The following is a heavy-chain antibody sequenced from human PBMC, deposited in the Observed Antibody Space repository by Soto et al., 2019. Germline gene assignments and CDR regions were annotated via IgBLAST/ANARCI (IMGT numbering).Heavy chain of an antibody. D-gene: IGHD3-22*01. CDR2: ISAYNGNT. CDR3: ARDQKAYYYDSSGYLFDY. V-gene: IGHV1-18*04. CDR1: GYTFTSYG. J-gene: IGHJ4*02. Sequence: ASVKVSCKASGYTFTSYGISWVRQAPGQGLEWMGWISAYNGNTNYAQKLQGRVTMTTDTSTSTAYMELRSLRSDDTAVYYCARDQKAYYYDSSGYLFDYWGQGTLVTVSS.